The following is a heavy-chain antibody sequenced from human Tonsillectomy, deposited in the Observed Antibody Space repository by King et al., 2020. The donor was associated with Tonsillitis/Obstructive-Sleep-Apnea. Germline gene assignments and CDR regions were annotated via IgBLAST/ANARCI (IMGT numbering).Heavy chain of an antibody. CDR3: ARDQHSGNWYRREGIYYYGMDV. J-gene: IGHJ6*02. CDR1: GFTFSSYA. V-gene: IGHV3-23*04. Sequence: VQLVESGGGLVQPGGSLRLSCAASGFTFSSYAMNWVRQAPGKGLEWVSAISGSGGSTYYADSVKGRFTISRDSSKNTLYLQMNSLIAEDTAVYYCARDQHSGNWYRREGIYYYGMDVWGQGTTVTVSS. CDR2: ISGSGGST. D-gene: IGHD6-13*01.